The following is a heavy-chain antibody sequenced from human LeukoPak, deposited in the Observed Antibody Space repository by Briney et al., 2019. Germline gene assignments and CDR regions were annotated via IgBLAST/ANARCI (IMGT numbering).Heavy chain of an antibody. D-gene: IGHD6-13*01. CDR1: GFTFSGYV. V-gene: IGHV3-23*01. CDR3: AKGSSSSRPYYFDS. J-gene: IGHJ4*02. CDR2: VIGSYT. Sequence: PGGSLRLSCAASGFTFSGYVMSWVRQAPGEGLEWVSAVIGSYTYYAYSVTGRCTISIENSKNTLFLEMNSLRAGDTAVYYCAKGSSSSRPYYFDSWGRGTLVIVSS.